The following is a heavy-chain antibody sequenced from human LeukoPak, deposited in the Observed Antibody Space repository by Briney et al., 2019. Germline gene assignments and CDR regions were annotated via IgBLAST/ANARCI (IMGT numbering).Heavy chain of an antibody. CDR1: GYTFTSYG. D-gene: IGHD2-2*02. CDR3: ARDSPDIVVVPAAIPDYYYYGMDV. Sequence: ASGKVSYTASGYTFTSYGISWVRQAPGQGLGLKGWIGAYNSNTNYAQKLQGRVSMTTDTSTSTAYMELRSLRSDDTAVYYCARDSPDIVVVPAAIPDYYYYGMDVWGQGTTVTVSS. J-gene: IGHJ6*02. V-gene: IGHV1-18*01. CDR2: IGAYNSNT.